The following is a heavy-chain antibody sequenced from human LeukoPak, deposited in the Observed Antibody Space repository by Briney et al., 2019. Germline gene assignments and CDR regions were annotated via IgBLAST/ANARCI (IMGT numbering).Heavy chain of an antibody. CDR2: ISSSSSYI. V-gene: IGHV3-21*01. Sequence: PGGSLRLSCAASGFTFSSYSMNWVRQAPGKGLEWVSSISSSSSYIYYADSVKGRFTISRDNAKNSLYLQMNSLRAEDTAVYYCASSSYARGVYYYYYYMDVWGKGTTVTVSS. CDR3: ASSSYARGVYYYYYYMDV. J-gene: IGHJ6*03. D-gene: IGHD4-17*01. CDR1: GFTFSSYS.